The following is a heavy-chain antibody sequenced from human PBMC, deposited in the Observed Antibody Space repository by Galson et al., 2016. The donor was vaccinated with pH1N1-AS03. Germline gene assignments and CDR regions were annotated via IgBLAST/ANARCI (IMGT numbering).Heavy chain of an antibody. CDR3: AKDQSNFYGMDV. Sequence: SLRLSCAASGFSFSSYGMHWARQAPGKGLEWVAFIPYDGNNKYYSDSVKGRFTISRDNSKNTVYLQMNSLRAEDTAVDYCAKDQSNFYGMDVWGQGTTVTVSS. V-gene: IGHV3-30*02. CDR2: IPYDGNNK. J-gene: IGHJ6*02. CDR1: GFSFSSYG.